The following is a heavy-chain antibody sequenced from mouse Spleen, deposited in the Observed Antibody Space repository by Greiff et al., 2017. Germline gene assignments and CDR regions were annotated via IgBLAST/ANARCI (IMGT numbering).Heavy chain of an antibody. Sequence: EVQLQQSGAELVRPGASVKLSCTASGFNIKDDYMHWVKQRPEQGLEWIGWIDPENGDTEYASKFQGKATITADTSSNTAYLQLSSLTSEDTAVYYCTRGGDADWYFDVWGAGTTVTVSS. CDR2: IDPENGDT. CDR3: TRGGDADWYFDV. V-gene: IGHV14-4*01. CDR1: GFNIKDDY. J-gene: IGHJ1*01.